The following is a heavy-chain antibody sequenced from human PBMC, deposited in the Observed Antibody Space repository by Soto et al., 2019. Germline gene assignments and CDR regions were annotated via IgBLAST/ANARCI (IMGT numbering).Heavy chain of an antibody. D-gene: IGHD5-12*01. CDR1: GYSFTSYW. Sequence: VESLKISCNGSGYSFTSYWIGWVRQMPWKGLEWMGIIYPGDSDTRYSPSFQGQVTISADKSISTAYLQWSSLKASDTAMYYCARRAHIVATYYYYGMDVWGQGATVTVSS. CDR3: ARRAHIVATYYYYGMDV. CDR2: IYPGDSDT. J-gene: IGHJ6*02. V-gene: IGHV5-51*01.